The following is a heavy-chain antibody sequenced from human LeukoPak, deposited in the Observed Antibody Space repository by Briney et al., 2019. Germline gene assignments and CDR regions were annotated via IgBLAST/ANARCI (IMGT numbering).Heavy chain of an antibody. V-gene: IGHV4-39*07. CDR2: IYYSGST. Sequence: PSETLSLTCTVSGGSISSSSYYWGWIRQPPGNGLEWIGSIYYSGSTYYNPSLKSRVTISVDTSKNQFSLKLSSVTAADTAVYYCARSSEGRYYYDSSGYSYYYYYMDVWGKGTTVTISS. D-gene: IGHD3-22*01. CDR3: ARSSEGRYYYDSSGYSYYYYYMDV. CDR1: GGSISSSSYY. J-gene: IGHJ6*03.